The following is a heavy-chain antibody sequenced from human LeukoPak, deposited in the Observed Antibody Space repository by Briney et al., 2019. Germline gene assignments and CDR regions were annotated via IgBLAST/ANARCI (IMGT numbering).Heavy chain of an antibody. CDR1: GGTFRSNA. V-gene: IGHV1-69*13. CDR2: ITPIFGTA. Sequence: SVKVSCTASGGTFRSNAISWVRQAPGQGLEWMGGITPIFGTANYAQKFQGRVTITAVESMSTAYMELSSLRSEDTAVYYCARGWLAETTVVTPYNYWGQGTLVTVSS. CDR3: ARGWLAETTVVTPYNY. J-gene: IGHJ4*02. D-gene: IGHD4-23*01.